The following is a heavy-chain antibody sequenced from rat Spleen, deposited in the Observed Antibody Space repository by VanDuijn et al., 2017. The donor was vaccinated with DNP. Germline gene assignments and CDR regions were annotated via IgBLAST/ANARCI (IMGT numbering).Heavy chain of an antibody. J-gene: IGHJ2*01. V-gene: IGHV5-7*01. CDR3: ASGLY. CDR1: GFTFSDYD. CDR2: INSDGTNT. Sequence: EVQLVESGGGLVQPGRSLKLSCAASGFTFSDYDMAWVRQAPNKGLEWVATINSDGTNTQYRDSVRGRFTLSRDNAKSTLYLQMDSLRSEDTATYYCASGLYWGQGVMVTVSS. D-gene: IGHD4-1*01.